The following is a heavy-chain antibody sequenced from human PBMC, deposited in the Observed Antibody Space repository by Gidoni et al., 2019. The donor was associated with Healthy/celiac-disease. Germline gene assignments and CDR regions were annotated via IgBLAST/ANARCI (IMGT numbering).Heavy chain of an antibody. Sequence: QVQLVESGGGVVQPVRSLRLSCAASGFTFSSYGMHWVRQAPGKGLEWVAVIWYDGSNKYYADSVKGRFTISRDNSKNTLYLQMNSLRAEDTAVYYCAREAGDPPYYYGMDVWGQGTTVTVSS. CDR1: GFTFSSYG. CDR3: AREAGDPPYYYGMDV. CDR2: IWYDGSNK. D-gene: IGHD7-27*01. V-gene: IGHV3-33*01. J-gene: IGHJ6*02.